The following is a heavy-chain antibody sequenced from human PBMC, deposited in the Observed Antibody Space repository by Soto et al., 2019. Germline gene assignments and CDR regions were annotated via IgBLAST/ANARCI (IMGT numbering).Heavy chain of an antibody. CDR3: ARGGHVVVVTAAFDK. Sequence: ASVKVSCKASGYTFTNYYMHWVRQAPGQGLEWMGIINSGGGSATYAQKFLGRVTLTRDTSTSTVYMDLSSLGSDDSAVYYCARGGHVVVVTAAFDKWGQGTLVTGSS. CDR1: GYTFTNYY. J-gene: IGHJ4*01. D-gene: IGHD2-21*02. V-gene: IGHV1-46*01. CDR2: INSGGGSA.